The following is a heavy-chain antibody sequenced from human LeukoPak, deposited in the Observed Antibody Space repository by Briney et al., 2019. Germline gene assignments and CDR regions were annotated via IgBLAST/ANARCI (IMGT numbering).Heavy chain of an antibody. Sequence: GGSLRLSCAVSGFNFNNYGVSWVRQAPGKGPEWVSAIGATDDSTYYADSVKGRFTISRDNSRNTVYLQMNSLRVADTAVYYCTRDPRHLDSWGQGTLVTVSS. CDR1: GFNFNNYG. CDR2: IGATDDST. V-gene: IGHV3-23*01. CDR3: TRDPRHLDS. J-gene: IGHJ4*02. D-gene: IGHD6-6*01.